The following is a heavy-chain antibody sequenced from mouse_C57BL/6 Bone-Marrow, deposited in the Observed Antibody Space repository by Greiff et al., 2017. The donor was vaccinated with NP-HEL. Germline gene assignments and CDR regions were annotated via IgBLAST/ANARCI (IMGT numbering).Heavy chain of an antibody. Sequence: EVKLMESEGGLVQPGSSMKLSCTASGFTFSDYYMAWVRQVPEKGLEWVANINYDGSSTYYLDSLKSRFIISRDNAKNILYLQMSSLKAEDTATYYCAREADGSSLDYWGQGTTLTVSS. J-gene: IGHJ2*01. CDR1: GFTFSDYY. D-gene: IGHD1-1*01. CDR2: INYDGSST. V-gene: IGHV5-16*01. CDR3: AREADGSSLDY.